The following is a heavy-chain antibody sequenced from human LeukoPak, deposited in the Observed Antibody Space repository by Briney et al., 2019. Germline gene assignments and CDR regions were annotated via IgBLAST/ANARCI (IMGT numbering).Heavy chain of an antibody. J-gene: IGHJ4*02. V-gene: IGHV3-30*18. Sequence: PGRSLRLSCAASGFTFSSYGMHWVRQAPGKGLEWVAVISYDGSNKYYADSVKGRFTISRDNSKNTLYLQMNSLRAEDTAVYYCAKDQVVVVVAATFDYWGQGTLVTVSS. CDR1: GFTFSSYG. D-gene: IGHD2-15*01. CDR3: AKDQVVVVVAATFDY. CDR2: ISYDGSNK.